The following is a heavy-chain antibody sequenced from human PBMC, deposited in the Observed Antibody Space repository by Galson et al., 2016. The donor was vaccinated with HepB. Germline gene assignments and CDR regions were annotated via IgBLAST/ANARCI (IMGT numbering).Heavy chain of an antibody. CDR1: GFTFSSYS. CDR3: ARVIGWFAEISGGAFDI. CDR2: ISRSSSYI. Sequence: SLRLSCAASGFTFSSYSINWVRQAPGKGLEGVSSISRSSSYIYYADSVKGRITISRDNAKNSVYLQMNSLRAEDTAVYYCARVIGWFAEISGGAFDIWGQGTMVTVSS. J-gene: IGHJ3*02. V-gene: IGHV3-21*01. D-gene: IGHD3-10*01.